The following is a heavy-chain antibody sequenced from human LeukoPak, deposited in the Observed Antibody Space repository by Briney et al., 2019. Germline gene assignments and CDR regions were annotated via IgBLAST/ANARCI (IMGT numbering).Heavy chain of an antibody. Sequence: ASVKVSCKASGYIFTNYYMNWVRQAPGQGLEWMGIINPSGGSTSYAQKFQGRVTVTRDTSTSTVYMELSSLRSEDTAMYYCAREGEIGYDLSDYWGQGTLVTVSS. CDR2: INPSGGST. CDR1: GYIFTNYY. D-gene: IGHD5-12*01. J-gene: IGHJ4*02. V-gene: IGHV1-46*01. CDR3: AREGEIGYDLSDY.